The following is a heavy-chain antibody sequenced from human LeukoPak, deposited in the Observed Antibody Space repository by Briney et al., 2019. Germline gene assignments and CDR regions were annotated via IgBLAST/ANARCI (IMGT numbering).Heavy chain of an antibody. J-gene: IGHJ6*04. D-gene: IGHD3-10*02. V-gene: IGHV3-48*03. CDR2: TSSGSTI. Sequence: GGSLRLSCAASGFTFSSYEMNWVRQAPGKGLEWVSYTSSGSTIYYADSVKGRFTISRDNAKNSLYLQMNSLRAEDTAVYYCAELGITMIGGVWGKGTTVTISS. CDR1: GFTFSSYE. CDR3: AELGITMIGGV.